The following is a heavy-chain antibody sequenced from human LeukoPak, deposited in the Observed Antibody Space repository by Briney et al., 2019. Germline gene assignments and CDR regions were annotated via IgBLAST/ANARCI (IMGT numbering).Heavy chain of an antibody. J-gene: IGHJ5*02. V-gene: IGHV1-2*02. CDR3: ARDGEYCGGDCS. CDR1: GYTFTGYY. CDR2: INPNSGGT. D-gene: IGHD2-21*01. Sequence: HVASVKVSCKASGYTFTGYYMHWVRQAPGQGLEWMGWINPNSGGTNYAQKFQGRVTMTRDTSISTAYMELSRLRSDDTAVYYCARDGEYCGGDCSWGQGTLVTVSS.